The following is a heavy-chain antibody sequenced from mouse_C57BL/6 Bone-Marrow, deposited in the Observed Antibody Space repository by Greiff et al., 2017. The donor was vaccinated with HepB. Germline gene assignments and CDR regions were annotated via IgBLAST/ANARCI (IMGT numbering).Heavy chain of an antibody. D-gene: IGHD3-2*02. J-gene: IGHJ2*01. CDR2: IYPGDGDT. CDR1: GYAFSSYW. Sequence: VMLVESGAELVKPGASVKISCKASGYAFSSYWMNWVKQRPGKGLEWIGQIYPGDGDTNYNGKFKGKATLTADKSSSTAYMQLSSLTSEDSAVYFGARQLRLRDYFDYWGQGTTLTVSS. CDR3: ARQLRLRDYFDY. V-gene: IGHV1-80*01.